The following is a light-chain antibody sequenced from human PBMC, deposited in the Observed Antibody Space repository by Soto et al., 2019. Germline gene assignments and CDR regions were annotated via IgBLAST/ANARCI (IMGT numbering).Light chain of an antibody. J-gene: IGLJ2*01. V-gene: IGLV4-69*01. CDR1: SGHSSYA. CDR2: LNSDGSH. Sequence: QLVLTQSPSASASLGASVKLTCTLSSGHSSYAIAWHQQQPEKGPRYLMKLNSDGSHSKGDGIPDRFSGSSSGAERYLTIPSLQSEDEADYHCQTWGTGIVVFGGGTKVTVL. CDR3: QTWGTGIVV.